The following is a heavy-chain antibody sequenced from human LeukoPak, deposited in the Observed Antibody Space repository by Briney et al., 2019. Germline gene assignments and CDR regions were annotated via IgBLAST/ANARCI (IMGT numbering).Heavy chain of an antibody. D-gene: IGHD6-19*01. CDR1: GGSFSAYY. CDR2: INHSGST. CDR3: ARCQARLSWFDP. Sequence: SETLSLTCAVYGGSFSAYYWTWIRQPPGKGLEWIGEINHSGSTNYNPSLKSRVTISVDTSRKWFSLRLSSVTAADTAVYYCARCQARLSWFDPWGQGTLVTVSS. V-gene: IGHV4-34*01. J-gene: IGHJ5*02.